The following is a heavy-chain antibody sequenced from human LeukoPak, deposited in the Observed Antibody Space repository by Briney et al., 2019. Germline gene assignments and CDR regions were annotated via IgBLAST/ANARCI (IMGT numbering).Heavy chain of an antibody. V-gene: IGHV3-74*01. CDR1: GFTFSNYW. CDR2: TNSDGSST. J-gene: IGHJ4*02. CDR3: ARVDQLYGDYVQFDY. D-gene: IGHD4-17*01. Sequence: PGGSLRLSCSASGFTFSNYWMHWVRQAPGKGLVWVSRTNSDGSSTSYADSVKGRFTISRDDAKNTLYLQMNSLRIEDTAVYYCARVDQLYGDYVQFDYWGQGTLVTVSS.